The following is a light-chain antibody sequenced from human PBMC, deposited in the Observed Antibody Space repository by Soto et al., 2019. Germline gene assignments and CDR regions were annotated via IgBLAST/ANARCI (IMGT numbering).Light chain of an antibody. CDR1: DSNVGNNY. V-gene: IGLV1-51*01. J-gene: IGLJ3*02. CDR2: DTS. Sequence: QSALTQPPSVSAATGQRVIISSSGSDSNVGNNYVSWYQQFPGAPPKLLIYDTSKRPSWISDRFSASKSGASDTLIISSLRTGDEAHYYCGTWDTALSAGKFGGGTKLTVL. CDR3: GTWDTALSAGK.